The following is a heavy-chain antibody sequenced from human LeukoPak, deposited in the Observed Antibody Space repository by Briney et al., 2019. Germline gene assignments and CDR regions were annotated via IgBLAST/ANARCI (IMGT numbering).Heavy chain of an antibody. J-gene: IGHJ3*02. Sequence: PGGSLRLSCAASGFTFSNAWMSWVRQAPGKGLEWVGRIKSKTDGGTTDYAAPVKGRFTISRDDSKNTLYLQMNSLKTEDTAVYYCTTKVFSSSTGWSAFDIWGQGTMVTVSS. V-gene: IGHV3-15*01. D-gene: IGHD6-6*01. CDR2: IKSKTDGGTT. CDR3: TTKVFSSSTGWSAFDI. CDR1: GFTFSNAW.